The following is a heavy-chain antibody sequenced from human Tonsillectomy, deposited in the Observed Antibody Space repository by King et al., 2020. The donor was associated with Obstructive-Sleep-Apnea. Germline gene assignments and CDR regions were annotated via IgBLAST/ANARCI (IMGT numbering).Heavy chain of an antibody. CDR3: ARALPVQLWLRSAPNYFFDY. CDR2: IYYSGTT. Sequence: LQLQESGPRLVKPSETLSLTCAVSGDSISSSVYYWGWIRQPPGKGLEWIGSIYYSGTTYYNPSLKRRVTISIDTSKNHFSLKLTAVTAADTAVYSCARALPVQLWLRSAPNYFFDYWGQGTLVTVSS. J-gene: IGHJ4*02. D-gene: IGHD5-18*01. V-gene: IGHV4-39*02. CDR1: GDSISSSVYY.